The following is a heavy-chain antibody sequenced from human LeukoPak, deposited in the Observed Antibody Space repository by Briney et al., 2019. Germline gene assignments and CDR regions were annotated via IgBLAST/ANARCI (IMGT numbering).Heavy chain of an antibody. J-gene: IGHJ5*02. D-gene: IGHD5-18*01. CDR2: VFHSGST. V-gene: IGHV4-38-2*02. CDR3: ARLVRGYTYGLPS. CDR1: GYSISIAYW. Sequence: SETLSLNCSVSGYSISIAYWWGWIRQTPGKGLEWIGSVFHSGSTHYNPSLKSRVIITVDTSKNQFSLRMTSVTAADTAVYYCARLVRGYTYGLPSWGQGTLVTVTS.